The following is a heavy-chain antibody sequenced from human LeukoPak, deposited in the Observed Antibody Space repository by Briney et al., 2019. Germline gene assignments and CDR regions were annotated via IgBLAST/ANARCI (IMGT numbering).Heavy chain of an antibody. CDR1: GFTFGDYA. Sequence: GGSLRLSCAASGFTFGDYAMSWVRQAPGKGLEWISFIRRTVYGGTTEYAASVKGRFTISRDDSKSIVYLQMNSLKTEDTAMYYCTRMMPSFNYWGQGTLVTVSS. D-gene: IGHD2-2*01. CDR3: TRMMPSFNY. CDR2: IRRTVYGGTT. V-gene: IGHV3-49*04. J-gene: IGHJ4*02.